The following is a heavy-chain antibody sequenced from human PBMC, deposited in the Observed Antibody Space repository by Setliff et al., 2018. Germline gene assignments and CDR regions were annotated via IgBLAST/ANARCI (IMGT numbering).Heavy chain of an antibody. D-gene: IGHD3-3*01. Sequence: GGSLRLSCAASGFTFSSYSMNWVRQAPGKGLEWVSSISSSSSYIYYADSVKGRFTISRDNAKNSLYLQMNSLRAEDTAVYYCARVGGRAYYDFWSGYYTGGYYYYYYMDVWGKGTTVTVSS. V-gene: IGHV3-21*01. J-gene: IGHJ6*03. CDR2: ISSSSSYI. CDR3: ARVGGRAYYDFWSGYYTGGYYYYYYMDV. CDR1: GFTFSSYS.